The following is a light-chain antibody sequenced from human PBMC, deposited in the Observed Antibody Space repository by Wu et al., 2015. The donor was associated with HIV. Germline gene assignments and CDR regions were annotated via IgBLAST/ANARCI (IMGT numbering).Light chain of an antibody. Sequence: EIVLTQSPATLSLSPGERATLSCRASQTVYNYFAWYQQRPGQAPRLLIKDASNRASGIPDRFSGGGSGTDFTLTISRLEPEDFAVYYCQQYGSSPLTFGGGTKVEIK. V-gene: IGKV3-20*01. CDR1: QTVYNY. CDR2: DAS. CDR3: QQYGSSPLT. J-gene: IGKJ4*01.